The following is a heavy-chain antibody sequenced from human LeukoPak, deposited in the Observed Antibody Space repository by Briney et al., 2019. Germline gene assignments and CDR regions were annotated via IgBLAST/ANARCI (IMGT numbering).Heavy chain of an antibody. Sequence: PGGSLRLSCAASGFTFSSYWMSWVRQAPGKGLEWVANIKQDGSEKYYVDSVKGRFTMSRDNAKNSLYLQMNSLRAEDTAVYYCARDIWGPTPTRHLDYWGQGTLVTVSS. CDR3: ARDIWGPTPTRHLDY. V-gene: IGHV3-7*01. D-gene: IGHD7-27*01. CDR1: GFTFSSYW. J-gene: IGHJ4*02. CDR2: IKQDGSEK.